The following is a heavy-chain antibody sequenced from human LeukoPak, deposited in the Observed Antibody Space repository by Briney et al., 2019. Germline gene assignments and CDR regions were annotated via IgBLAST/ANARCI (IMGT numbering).Heavy chain of an antibody. V-gene: IGHV1-18*01. CDR3: ARDRKYYYDSSGYYYEPFDY. CDR2: ISAYNGNT. Sequence: GASVKVSCKASGYTFTSYAMNWVRQAPGQGLEWMGWISAYNGNTNYAQKLQGRVTMTTDTSTSTAYMELRSLRSDDTAVYYCARDRKYYYDSSGYYYEPFDYWGQGTLVTVSS. J-gene: IGHJ4*02. CDR1: GYTFTSYA. D-gene: IGHD3-22*01.